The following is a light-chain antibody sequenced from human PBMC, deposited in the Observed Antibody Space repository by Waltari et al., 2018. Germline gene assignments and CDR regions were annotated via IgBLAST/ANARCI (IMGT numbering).Light chain of an antibody. CDR2: GNS. CDR1: SSNIGAGYD. CDR3: QSYDSSLSGSGV. Sequence: QSVLTQPPSVSGAPGQRVPIPCTGSSSNIGAGYDVHWYQQLPGTAPKLLIYGNSNRPSGVPDRFSGSKSGTSASLDIAGLQAEDEADYYCQSYDSSLSGSGVFGGGTKLTVL. V-gene: IGLV1-40*01. J-gene: IGLJ3*02.